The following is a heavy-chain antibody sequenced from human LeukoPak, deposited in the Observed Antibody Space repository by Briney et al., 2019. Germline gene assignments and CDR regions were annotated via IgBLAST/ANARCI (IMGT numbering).Heavy chain of an antibody. J-gene: IGHJ4*02. CDR1: GYTFYNTW. D-gene: IGHD5-12*01. CDR3: ATGGYDFSY. Sequence: PGGSLRLSCTVSGYTFYNTWMNWVRRAPGKGLEWVGRIKTRSDGGTTDYAAPINGRFTISRDDSKSTLFLQMNSLKTEDTAVYYCATGGYDFSYWGQGTQVTVFS. V-gene: IGHV3-15*07. CDR2: IKTRSDGGTT.